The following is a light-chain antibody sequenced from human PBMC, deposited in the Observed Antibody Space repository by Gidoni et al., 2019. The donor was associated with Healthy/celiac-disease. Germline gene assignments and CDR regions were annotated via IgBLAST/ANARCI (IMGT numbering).Light chain of an antibody. CDR1: QSVSSY. Sequence: IVLTQSPATLSLSPGERATLSCRASQSVSSYLAWYQQKPGQAPRLLIYDASNRATGIPARFSGSGSGTDFTLTISSLEPEDFAVYYCQQRSNWPPVFTFGPGTKVDIK. J-gene: IGKJ3*01. CDR3: QQRSNWPPVFT. CDR2: DAS. V-gene: IGKV3-11*01.